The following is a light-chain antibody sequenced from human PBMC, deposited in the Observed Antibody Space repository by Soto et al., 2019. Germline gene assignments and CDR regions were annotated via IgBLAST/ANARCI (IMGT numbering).Light chain of an antibody. CDR3: QQRSDWPS. Sequence: IVITQSPANLSVSTGARATLSCRASQSVRTTVAWYKQRPGQAPRLLIYAASTRATGVPARFSGGGSGTDFTLTISSLEPEDFAVYYCQQRSDWPSFGQGTRLEIK. CDR1: QSVRTT. CDR2: AAS. J-gene: IGKJ5*01. V-gene: IGKV3-11*01.